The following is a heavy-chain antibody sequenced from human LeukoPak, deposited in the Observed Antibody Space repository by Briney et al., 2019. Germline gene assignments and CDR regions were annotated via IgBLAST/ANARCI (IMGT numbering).Heavy chain of an antibody. J-gene: IGHJ4*02. CDR1: GDSMSSGAR. CDR3: ARRGYSGNEAYFAY. CDR2: IYHSGST. V-gene: IGHV4-4*02. Sequence: PSETLSLTCAVSGDSMSSGARGSWVRQSPGKGLEWIGEIYHSGSTNYNPSLRGRVTLSVDNSNNHFSLDLSSVTAADTAFYYCARRGYSGNEAYFAYWGQGTLVTVSS. D-gene: IGHD5-12*01.